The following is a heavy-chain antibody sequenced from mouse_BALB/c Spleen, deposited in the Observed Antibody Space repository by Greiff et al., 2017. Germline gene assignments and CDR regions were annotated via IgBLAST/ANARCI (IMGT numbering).Heavy chain of an antibody. J-gene: IGHJ4*01. CDR3: ARDTVVAMDY. Sequence: QVQLKQSGPGLVAPSQSLSITCTVSGFSLTDYGVNWVRQPPGKGLEWLGMIWGDGSTDYNSALKSRLSISKDNSKSQVFLKMNSLQTDDTARYYCARDTVVAMDYWGQGTSVTVSS. CDR2: IWGDGST. CDR1: GFSLTDYG. V-gene: IGHV2-6-7*01. D-gene: IGHD1-1*01.